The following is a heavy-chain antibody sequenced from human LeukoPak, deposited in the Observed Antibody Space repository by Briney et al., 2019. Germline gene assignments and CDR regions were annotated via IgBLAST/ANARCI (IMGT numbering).Heavy chain of an antibody. CDR1: GFTFSDYE. J-gene: IGHJ4*02. CDR3: AREGRLLGIPDFDY. V-gene: IGHV3-7*01. CDR2: IKHDGSEK. Sequence: GGSLRLSCTASGFTFSDYEMNWVRQAPGKGLEWVANIKHDGSEKYYVDSVKGRFTVSRDNAKSSLYLQVNSLRAEDTAVYYCAREGRLLGIPDFDYWGQGTLVTVSS. D-gene: IGHD7-27*01.